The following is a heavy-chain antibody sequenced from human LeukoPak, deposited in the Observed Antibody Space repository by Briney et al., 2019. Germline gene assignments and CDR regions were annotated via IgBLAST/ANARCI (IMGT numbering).Heavy chain of an antibody. D-gene: IGHD3-22*01. Sequence: SETLSLTCAVYGGSFSGYYWSWIRQPPGKGLEWIGEINHSGSTNYNPSLKSRVTISVDTSKNQFSLKLSSVTAADTAVYYCASPVYYDSSGYYSDYWGQGTLVTVSS. V-gene: IGHV4-34*01. CDR3: ASPVYYDSSGYYSDY. J-gene: IGHJ4*02. CDR2: INHSGST. CDR1: GGSFSGYY.